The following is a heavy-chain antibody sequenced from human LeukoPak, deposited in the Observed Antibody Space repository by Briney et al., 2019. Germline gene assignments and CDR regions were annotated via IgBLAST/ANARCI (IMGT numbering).Heavy chain of an antibody. V-gene: IGHV1-46*01. CDR3: ARGMEPYYCMDV. CDR1: GHSLTSYS. J-gene: IGHJ6*03. Sequence: GASVKVSCKAFGHSLTSYSMHWVRQATGQGLEWMGIINPSGGSTSYAQKFQGRVTMTRDTSISTAYMELSSLRSDDTAVYYCARGMEPYYCMDVWGKGTTVTVSS. CDR2: INPSGGST. D-gene: IGHD1-26*01.